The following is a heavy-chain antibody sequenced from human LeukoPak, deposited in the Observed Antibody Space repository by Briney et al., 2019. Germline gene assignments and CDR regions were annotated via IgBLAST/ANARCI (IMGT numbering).Heavy chain of an antibody. V-gene: IGHV4-61*01. CDR1: GGSISSSSYY. CDR3: AREGVVVPAAMGGWFDP. D-gene: IGHD2-2*01. CDR2: IYYSGST. J-gene: IGHJ5*02. Sequence: SETLSLTCTVSGGSISSSSYYWSWIRQPPGKGLEWIGYIYYSGSTNYNPSLKSRVTISVDTSKNQFSLKLSSVTAADTAVYYCAREGVVVPAAMGGWFDPWGQGTLVTVSS.